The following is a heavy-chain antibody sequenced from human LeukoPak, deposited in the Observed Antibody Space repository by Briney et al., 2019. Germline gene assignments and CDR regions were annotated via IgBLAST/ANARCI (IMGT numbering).Heavy chain of an antibody. D-gene: IGHD6-6*01. V-gene: IGHV3-21*01. CDR1: EYDFRAYT. CDR3: ARGEWSSSPFDY. Sequence: PGGSLRLSCVASEYDFRAYTFTWVRQAPGKGLEYVSSISKSSALKYYSESVRGRFTISRDNAENSLYLQMNSLKAEDTAVYYCARGEWSSSPFDYWGQGTLVTVSS. CDR2: ISKSSALK. J-gene: IGHJ4*02.